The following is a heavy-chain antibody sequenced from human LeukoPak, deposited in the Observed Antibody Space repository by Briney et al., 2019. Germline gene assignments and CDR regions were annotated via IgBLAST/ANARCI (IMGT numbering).Heavy chain of an antibody. J-gene: IGHJ6*02. CDR2: ISAYNGNT. V-gene: IGHV1-18*01. CDR1: GYTFTSYG. CDR3: ARDLTYYYGSGSYYSFVYYYGMDV. D-gene: IGHD3-10*01. Sequence: ASVKVSCKASGYTFTSYGISWVRQAPGQGLEWMGWISAYNGNTNYAQKLQGRVTMTTDTSTSTAYMELRSLRSDDTAVYYCARDLTYYYGSGSYYSFVYYYGMDVWGQGTTVTVPS.